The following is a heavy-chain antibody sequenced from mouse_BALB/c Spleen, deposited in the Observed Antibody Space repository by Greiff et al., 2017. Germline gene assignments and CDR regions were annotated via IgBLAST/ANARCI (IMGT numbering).Heavy chain of an antibody. D-gene: IGHD2-2*01. CDR1: GFNIKDYY. CDR3: NADRLRRTMDY. CDR2: IDPENGDT. Sequence: EVQLQQSGAELVRSGASVKLSCTASGFNIKDYYMHWVKQRPEQGLEWIGWIDPENGDTEYAPKFQGKATMTADTSSNTAYLQLSSLTSEDTAVFYCNADRLRRTMDYWGQGTSVTVSS. J-gene: IGHJ4*01. V-gene: IGHV14-4*02.